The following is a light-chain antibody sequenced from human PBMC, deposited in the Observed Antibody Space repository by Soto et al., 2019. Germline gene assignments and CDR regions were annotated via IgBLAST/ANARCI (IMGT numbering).Light chain of an antibody. V-gene: IGKV3-15*01. CDR2: GAS. Sequence: EIVMTQSPDTLSVSPGERASLSCRASQSISSNLAWYQQNPGQAPRLLIYGASAMATGVPARFSGSGSGTEFTLTISSLQSEDFAVYYCQHYNNWPLTCGQGTKGDIK. CDR3: QHYNNWPLT. CDR1: QSISSN. J-gene: IGKJ1*01.